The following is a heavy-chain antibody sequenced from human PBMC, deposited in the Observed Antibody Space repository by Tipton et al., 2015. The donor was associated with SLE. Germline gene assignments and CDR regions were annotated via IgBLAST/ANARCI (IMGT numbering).Heavy chain of an antibody. V-gene: IGHV3-30*02. CDR3: ARAGVVVVAWGY. D-gene: IGHD2-15*01. CDR2: IRYDGSNK. J-gene: IGHJ4*02. CDR1: GFTFSSYG. Sequence: SGFTFSSYGMHWVRQAPGKGLEWVAFIRYDGSNKYYADSVKGRFTISRDNSKNTLYLQMNSLRAEDTAVYYCARAGVVVVAWGYWGQGTLVTVSS.